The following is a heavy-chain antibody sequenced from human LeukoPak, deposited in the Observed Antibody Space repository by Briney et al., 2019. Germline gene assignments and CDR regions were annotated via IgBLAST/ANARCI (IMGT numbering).Heavy chain of an antibody. CDR2: IYTSGST. CDR3: ATRDVDTAMAPFDP. V-gene: IGHV4-61*02. CDR1: GGSISSGSYY. D-gene: IGHD5-18*01. J-gene: IGHJ5*02. Sequence: SETLSLTCTVSGGSISSGSYYWSWTRQPAGKGLEWIGRIYTSGSTNYNPSLKSRVTISVDTSKNQFSLKLSSVTAADTAVYYCATRDVDTAMAPFDPWGQGTLVTVSS.